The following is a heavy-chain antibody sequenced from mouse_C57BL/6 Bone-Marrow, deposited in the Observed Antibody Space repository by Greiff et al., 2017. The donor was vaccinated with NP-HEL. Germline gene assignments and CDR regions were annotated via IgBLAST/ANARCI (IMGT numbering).Heavy chain of an antibody. V-gene: IGHV1-80*01. J-gene: IGHJ3*01. Sequence: QIYPGDGDTNYNGKFKDKATLTAEKSSSTAYMQLSRLTSEDSAVYFCARGAYWGQGTLVTVSA. CDR3: ARGAY. CDR2: IYPGDGDT.